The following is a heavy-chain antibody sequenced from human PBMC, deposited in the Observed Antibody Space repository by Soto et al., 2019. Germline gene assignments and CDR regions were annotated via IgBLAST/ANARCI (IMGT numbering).Heavy chain of an antibody. CDR3: ARARPPTGDYFDY. CDR2: IGTAGDT. V-gene: IGHV3-13*01. J-gene: IGHJ4*02. CDR1: GFTFSSYD. Sequence: GGSLRLSCAASGFTFSSYDMHWVRQATGKGLEWVSAIGTAGDTYYPGSAKGRFTISRENAKNSLYPQMNSLRAGDTAVYYCARARPPTGDYFDYWGQGTLVTVSS. D-gene: IGHD1-1*01.